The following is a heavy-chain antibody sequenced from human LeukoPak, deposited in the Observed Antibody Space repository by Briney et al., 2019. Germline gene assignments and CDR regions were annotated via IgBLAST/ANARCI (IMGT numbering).Heavy chain of an antibody. J-gene: IGHJ6*03. CDR2: IYYSGST. Sequence: SETLSLTCTVSGGSISSYYWSWIRQPPGKGLDWIGYIYYSGSTNYNPSLKSRVTISVDTSKNQFSLKLSSVTAADTAVYYCARVYYDFWSGHRTNYYMDAWGKGTTVTISS. CDR3: ARVYYDFWSGHRTNYYMDA. CDR1: GGSISSYY. V-gene: IGHV4-59*01. D-gene: IGHD3-3*01.